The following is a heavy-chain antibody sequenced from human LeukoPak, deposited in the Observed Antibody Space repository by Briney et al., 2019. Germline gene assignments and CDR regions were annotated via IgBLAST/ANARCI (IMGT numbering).Heavy chain of an antibody. Sequence: PGGSLRLSCEGSRFTFNNYAMAWVRQAPGKGLEWVAVISGSGGFTYNADSVKGRFTISRDSSKNTLYLQMNSLRAEDTAVYYCAKDYRGSSGEDWFDPWGQGTLVTVSS. CDR2: ISGSGGFT. V-gene: IGHV3-23*01. CDR3: AKDYRGSSGEDWFDP. D-gene: IGHD6-6*01. CDR1: RFTFNNYA. J-gene: IGHJ5*02.